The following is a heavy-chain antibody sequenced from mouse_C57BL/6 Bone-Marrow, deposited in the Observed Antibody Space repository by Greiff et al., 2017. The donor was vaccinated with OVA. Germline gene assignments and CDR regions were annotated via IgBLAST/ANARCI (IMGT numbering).Heavy chain of an antibody. D-gene: IGHD2-1*01. CDR3: ARGLPSWFAY. Sequence: EVQLQESGPGLVKPSQSLSLTCSVTGYSITSGYSWNWIRQFPGNKLEWMGYISYDGSNNYNPSLKNRISITRDTSKNQFFLKLNSVTTEDTATYYCARGLPSWFAYWGQGTLVTVSA. CDR1: GYSITSGYS. J-gene: IGHJ3*01. CDR2: ISYDGSN. V-gene: IGHV3-6*01.